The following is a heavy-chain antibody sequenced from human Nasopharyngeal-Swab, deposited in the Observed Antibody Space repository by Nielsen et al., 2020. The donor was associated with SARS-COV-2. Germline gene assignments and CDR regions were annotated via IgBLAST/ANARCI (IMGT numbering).Heavy chain of an antibody. CDR2: INHSGGT. J-gene: IGHJ4*02. Sequence: GSLRLSCAVYGGSFSGYYWSWIRQPPGKGLEWIGEINHSGGTTYNPSLKSRVTISVDTSKNQFSLKLSSVTAADTAVYYCARHIPQNYDFWSGSLWYFDYWGQGTLVTVSS. CDR1: GGSFSGYY. CDR3: ARHIPQNYDFWSGSLWYFDY. D-gene: IGHD3-3*01. V-gene: IGHV4-34*01.